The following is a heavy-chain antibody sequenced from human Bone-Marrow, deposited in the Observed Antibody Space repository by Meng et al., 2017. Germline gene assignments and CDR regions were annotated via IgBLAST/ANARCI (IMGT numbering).Heavy chain of an antibody. D-gene: IGHD2-21*02. Sequence: GGSLRLSCAAPGFAFSIYEMMWVRQAPGKGLEWVAYISSGGSITRYAEHAKGRFTISRDSAQNTLYLQMNSLRAEDTAVYYCARDPPSAYCGGDCYSTLPDAFDIWGQGTMVTVSS. CDR1: GFAFSIYE. V-gene: IGHV3-48*03. CDR3: ARDPPSAYCGGDCYSTLPDAFDI. J-gene: IGHJ3*02. CDR2: ISSGGSIT.